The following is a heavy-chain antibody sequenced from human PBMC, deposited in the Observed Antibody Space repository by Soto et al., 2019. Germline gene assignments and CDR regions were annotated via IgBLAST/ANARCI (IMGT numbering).Heavy chain of an antibody. D-gene: IGHD3-10*01. CDR1: GFTVSSNY. CDR3: VRGVNTRSYYYYYMDV. V-gene: IGHV3-53*04. CDR2: IYSGGST. J-gene: IGHJ6*03. Sequence: EVQLVESGGGLVQPGGSLRLSCAASGFTVSSNYMSWVRQAPGKGLEWVSVIYSGGSTYYADSVKGRFTISRHNSKNTLYLQMNSLRAEDTAVYYCVRGVNTRSYYYYYMDVRGKGTTVTVSS.